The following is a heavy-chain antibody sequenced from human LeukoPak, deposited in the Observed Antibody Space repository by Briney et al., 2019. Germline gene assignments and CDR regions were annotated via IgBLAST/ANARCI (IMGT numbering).Heavy chain of an antibody. CDR3: ARSWGLIAAAGLDY. CDR2: ISYDGSNK. V-gene: IGHV3-30-3*01. D-gene: IGHD6-13*01. Sequence: GGSLRLSCAASGFTFSSYAMHWVRQAPGKGLEWVAVISYDGSNKYYADSVKGRFTISRDNAKNSLYLQMHSLRAEDTAVYYCARSWGLIAAAGLDYWGQGTLVTVSS. CDR1: GFTFSSYA. J-gene: IGHJ4*02.